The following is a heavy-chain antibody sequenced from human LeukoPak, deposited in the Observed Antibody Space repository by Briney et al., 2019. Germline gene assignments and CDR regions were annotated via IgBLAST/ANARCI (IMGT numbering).Heavy chain of an antibody. CDR3: AREYRREYSYIDH. D-gene: IGHD5-18*01. Sequence: ASVKVSCKASGYTLFIYDLNWVRQPPGQGVAWGGWINTNTGNPTYAQGFTGRFVFSLDTSVSTAYLQISSLKAEDTAVYYCAREYRREYSYIDHWGQGTLVTVSS. J-gene: IGHJ4*02. CDR1: GYTLFIYD. V-gene: IGHV7-4-1*02. CDR2: INTNTGNP.